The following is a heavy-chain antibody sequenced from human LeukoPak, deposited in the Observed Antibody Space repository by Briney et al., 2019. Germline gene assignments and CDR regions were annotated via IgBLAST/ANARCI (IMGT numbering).Heavy chain of an antibody. V-gene: IGHV1-2*02. CDR1: GYTFTGYY. D-gene: IGHD3-22*01. CDR3: ARQDYYDSSGSPRVFDY. J-gene: IGHJ4*02. Sequence: GASVKVSCKASGYTFTGYYMHWVRQAPGQGLEWIGWINPNSGGTNYAQKFQGRVTMTRDTSISTAYMELSRLRSDDTAVYYCARQDYYDSSGSPRVFDYWGQGTLVTVSS. CDR2: INPNSGGT.